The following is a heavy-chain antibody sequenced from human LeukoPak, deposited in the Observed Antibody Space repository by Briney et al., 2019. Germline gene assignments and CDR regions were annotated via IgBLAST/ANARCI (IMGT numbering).Heavy chain of an antibody. V-gene: IGHV4-59*12. D-gene: IGHD2-21*02. CDR3: ARAPSRVTGQLFDH. J-gene: IGHJ4*02. Sequence: SETLSLTCTVSGGSISSYYWSWIRQPPGKGLEWIGYIYYSGSTNYNPSLKSRVTISVDTSKNQFSLKLSSVTPEDTAVYYCARAPSRVTGQLFDHWGQGTLVTVSS. CDR1: GGSISSYY. CDR2: IYYSGST.